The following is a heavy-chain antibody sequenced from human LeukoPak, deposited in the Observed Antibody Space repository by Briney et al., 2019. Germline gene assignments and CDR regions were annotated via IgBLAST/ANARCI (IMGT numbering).Heavy chain of an antibody. CDR2: IYYSGST. CDR1: GGSISSSIYY. CDR3: ARTTEAHSWRTRYYDYYMDV. Sequence: SETLSLTCTVSGGSISSSIYYWGWIRQPPGKGLEWIGSIYYSGSTYYNPSLKSRVNISVDTSKNQFSLKLSSVTAADTAVYYCARTTEAHSWRTRYYDYYMDVWGKGTTVTVSS. V-gene: IGHV4-39*07. J-gene: IGHJ6*03. D-gene: IGHD6-13*01.